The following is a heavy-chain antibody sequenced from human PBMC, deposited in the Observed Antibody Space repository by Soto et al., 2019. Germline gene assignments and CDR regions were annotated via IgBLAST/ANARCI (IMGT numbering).Heavy chain of an antibody. CDR3: AREMRASSSSWYMGRWFDP. Sequence: GGSLRLSCAASGFTFSSYAMHWVRQAPGKGLEYVSAISSNGGSTYYANSVKGRFTISRDNSKNTLYLQMGSLRAEDMAVYYCAREMRASSSSWYMGRWFDPWGQGTLVTVSS. CDR1: GFTFSSYA. J-gene: IGHJ5*02. D-gene: IGHD6-13*01. V-gene: IGHV3-64*01. CDR2: ISSNGGST.